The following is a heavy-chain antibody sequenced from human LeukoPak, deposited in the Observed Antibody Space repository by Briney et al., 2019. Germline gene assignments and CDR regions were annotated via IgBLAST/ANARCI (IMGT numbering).Heavy chain of an antibody. Sequence: WASVKVSCKASGYTFTSYDINWVRQATGQGLEWMGWMNPNSGNTGYAQKFQGRVTITRNTSISTAYMELSSLRSEDTAVYYCARAHTGMDVDYWGQGTLVTVSS. D-gene: IGHD5-18*01. CDR3: ARAHTGMDVDY. V-gene: IGHV1-8*03. CDR1: GYTFTSYD. CDR2: MNPNSGNT. J-gene: IGHJ4*02.